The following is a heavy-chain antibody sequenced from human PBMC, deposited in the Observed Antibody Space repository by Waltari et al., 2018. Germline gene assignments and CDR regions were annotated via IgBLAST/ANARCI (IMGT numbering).Heavy chain of an antibody. D-gene: IGHD6-6*01. CDR2: ISSSGSAI. CDR1: GFAFKSFV. J-gene: IGHJ4*02. V-gene: IGHV3-48*03. Sequence: EVQLVESGGGLGQPGGSLRLSCAASGFAFKSFVMHWVRQAPGKGLEWVSHISSSGSAIYHADSVKGRFTISRDNAKNSLYLQMNNLRVDDTAIYYCAKGQFSTTSGCDYWGQGTLVTVSS. CDR3: AKGQFSTTSGCDY.